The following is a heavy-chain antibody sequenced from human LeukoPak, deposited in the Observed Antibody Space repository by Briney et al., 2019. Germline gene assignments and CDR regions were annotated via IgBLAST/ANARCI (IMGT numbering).Heavy chain of an antibody. CDR1: GYSISSGYY. D-gene: IGHD4-23*01. Sequence: SEALSLTCTVSGYSISSGYYWGWIRQPPGKGLEWIGSIYHSGSTYYNPSLKSRVTISVDTSKNQFSLKLSSVTAADTAVYYCAGGRAGRLTRWDYWGQGTLVTVSS. CDR3: AGGRAGRLTRWDY. CDR2: IYHSGST. V-gene: IGHV4-38-2*02. J-gene: IGHJ4*02.